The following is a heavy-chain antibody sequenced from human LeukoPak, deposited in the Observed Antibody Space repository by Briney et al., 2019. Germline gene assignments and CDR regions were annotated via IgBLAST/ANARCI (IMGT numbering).Heavy chain of an antibody. J-gene: IGHJ3*02. CDR3: AKEWYSGSHDAFDT. Sequence: GGSLRLSCAASGFTFSSYGMHWVRQAPGKGLEWVAVISYDGSNKYYADSVKGRFTISRDNSKNTLYLQMNSLRAEDTAVYYCAKEWYSGSHDAFDTWGQGTMVTVSS. CDR2: ISYDGSNK. CDR1: GFTFSSYG. D-gene: IGHD1-26*01. V-gene: IGHV3-30*18.